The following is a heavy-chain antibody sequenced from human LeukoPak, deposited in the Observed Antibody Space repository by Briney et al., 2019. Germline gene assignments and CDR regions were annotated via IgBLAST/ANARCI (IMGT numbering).Heavy chain of an antibody. CDR3: DTLTGPHYNWFDP. D-gene: IGHD1-20*01. V-gene: IGHV4-30-4*08. Sequence: SETLSLTCTVSGGSISSGDYYWSWLRQPPGKGLEWIGNIYYTGSTYYNPSHKRRVTTSVDTSKNQFSLKLSSVTAADTAVYYCDTLTGPHYNWFDPWGQGTLVTVSS. J-gene: IGHJ5*02. CDR1: GGSISSGDYY. CDR2: IYYTGST.